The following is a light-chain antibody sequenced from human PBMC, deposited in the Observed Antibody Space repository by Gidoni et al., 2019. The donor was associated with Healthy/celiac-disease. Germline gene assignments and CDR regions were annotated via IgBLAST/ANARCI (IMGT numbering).Light chain of an antibody. CDR2: LGS. CDR1: QRLLHSNGYNY. CDR3: MQALQTPRT. J-gene: IGKJ3*01. Sequence: DIVMTQFPLSLPVTPGEPASISCRSSQRLLHSNGYNYLDWYLQKPGQPPQLLIYLGSNRASGVPDRFSGSGSGTDFTLKISKVEAEDVGVYYGMQALQTPRTFGHGTKVDIK. V-gene: IGKV2-28*01.